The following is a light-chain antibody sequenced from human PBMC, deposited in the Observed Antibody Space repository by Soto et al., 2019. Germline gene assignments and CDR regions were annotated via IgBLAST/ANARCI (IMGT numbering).Light chain of an antibody. Sequence: EIVMPQYPATLSVSPGERSTLSCMASQSVNSRLAWYQQKPGQAPRLLIYGAFNRATGIPARFSGSGSGTDFTLTISSLEPEDSAIYYCQQRNIGPPVTFGQGTRLENK. CDR3: QQRNIGPPVT. J-gene: IGKJ5*01. V-gene: IGKV3-11*01. CDR2: GAF. CDR1: QSVNSR.